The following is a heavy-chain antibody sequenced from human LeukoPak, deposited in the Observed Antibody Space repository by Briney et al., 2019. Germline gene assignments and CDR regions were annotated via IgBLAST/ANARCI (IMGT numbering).Heavy chain of an antibody. CDR1: GFTFSSYS. CDR3: AREDSQGLDIVVVPAAGSFDY. CDR2: ISSSSSYI. V-gene: IGHV3-21*01. J-gene: IGHJ4*02. D-gene: IGHD2-2*01. Sequence: GXSLRLSCAASGFTFSSYSMNWVRQAPGKGLEWVSSISSSSSYIYYADSVKGRFTISRDNAKNSLYLQMNSLRAEDTAVYYCAREDSQGLDIVVVPAAGSFDYWGQGTLVTVSS.